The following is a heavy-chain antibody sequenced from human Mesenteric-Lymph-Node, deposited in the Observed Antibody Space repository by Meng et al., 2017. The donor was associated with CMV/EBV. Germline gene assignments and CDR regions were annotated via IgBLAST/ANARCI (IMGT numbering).Heavy chain of an antibody. CDR2: IKQDGSEK. CDR3: ARDLGSLGTTGYYS. CDR1: GFTFSSYW. V-gene: IGHV3-7*01. Sequence: GESLKISCAASGFTFSSYWMSWVRQAPGKGLEWVANIKQDGSEKYYVDSVKGRFTISRDNAKNSLYLQMNSLRAEDTAVYYCARDLGSLGTTGYYSWGQGTLVTVSS. D-gene: IGHD3-9*01. J-gene: IGHJ5*02.